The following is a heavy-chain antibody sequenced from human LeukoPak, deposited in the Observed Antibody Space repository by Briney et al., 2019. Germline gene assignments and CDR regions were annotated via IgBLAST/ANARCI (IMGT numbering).Heavy chain of an antibody. D-gene: IGHD3-22*01. CDR3: ARRRYYDSTGYLE. CDR1: GRLISSSSYY. V-gene: IGHV4-39*01. Sequence: SETLSLPCTISGRLISSSSYYWRWIRQPPGKGLEWLGEIYYSGFTYYNPALKSRVSMSIDTSKNQFYLELRSVAAADTALYYCARRRYYDSTGYLEWGQGTLVTVTS. CDR2: IYYSGFT. J-gene: IGHJ1*01.